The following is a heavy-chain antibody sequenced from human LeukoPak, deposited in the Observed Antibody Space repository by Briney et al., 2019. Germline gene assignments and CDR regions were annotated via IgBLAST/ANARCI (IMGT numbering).Heavy chain of an antibody. CDR1: AFTFSSYE. V-gene: IGHV3-48*03. CDR3: ARGRAPLGYFDWLW. Sequence: PGGSLRLSCAASAFTFSSYEMHWVRQAPGKGLAWVSYISSSGSTIYYADSVKGRFTISRDKAKNSLYLQMNSLRAEDTAVYYCARGRAPLGYFDWLWWGQGTLVTVSS. J-gene: IGHJ4*02. CDR2: ISSSGSTI. D-gene: IGHD3-9*01.